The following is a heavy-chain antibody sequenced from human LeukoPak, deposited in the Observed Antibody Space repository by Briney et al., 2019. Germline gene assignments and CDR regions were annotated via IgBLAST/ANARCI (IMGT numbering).Heavy chain of an antibody. D-gene: IGHD3-10*01. V-gene: IGHV3-7*01. CDR1: GFTFSSYW. Sequence: GGSLRLSCAASGFTFSSYWMSWVRQAPGKGLEWVANIKQDGSEKYYVDSVKGRFTISRDNAKNSLYLQMNSLRAEDTALYYCARSSFSMVRGVSWFDPWGQGTLVTVSS. CDR2: IKQDGSEK. J-gene: IGHJ5*02. CDR3: ARSSFSMVRGVSWFDP.